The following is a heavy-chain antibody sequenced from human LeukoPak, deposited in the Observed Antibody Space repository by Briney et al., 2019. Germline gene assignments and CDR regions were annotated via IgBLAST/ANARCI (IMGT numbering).Heavy chain of an antibody. D-gene: IGHD2-15*01. J-gene: IGHJ4*02. CDR1: GGSFSGYY. Sequence: PSETLSLTCAVYGGSFSGYYWGWIRQPPGKGLEWIGEINHSGSTNYNPSLKSRVTISVDTSKNQFSLKLSSVTAADTAVYYCARGWSGGSCYFHWGQGTLVTVSS. V-gene: IGHV4-34*01. CDR3: ARGWSGGSCYFH. CDR2: INHSGST.